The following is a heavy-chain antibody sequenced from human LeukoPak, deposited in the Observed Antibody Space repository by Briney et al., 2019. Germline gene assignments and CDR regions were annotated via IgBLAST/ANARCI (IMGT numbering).Heavy chain of an antibody. V-gene: IGHV1-69*01. Sequence: SVKVSCKASGGTFSSYAISWVRQAPGQGLEWMGGIIPIFGTANYAQKFQGSVTITADESTSTAYMELSSLRSEDTAVYYCAGPRAVAGFAEYFQHWGQGTLVTVSS. J-gene: IGHJ1*01. CDR3: AGPRAVAGFAEYFQH. CDR2: IIPIFGTA. CDR1: GGTFSSYA. D-gene: IGHD6-19*01.